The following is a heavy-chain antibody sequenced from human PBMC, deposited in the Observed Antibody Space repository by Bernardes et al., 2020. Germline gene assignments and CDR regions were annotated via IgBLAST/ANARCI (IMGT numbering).Heavy chain of an antibody. CDR3: ARLLSFSLPYYYYYMDV. CDR1: GYSFTSYW. D-gene: IGHD3-3*02. V-gene: IGHV5-51*01. Sequence: GESLKISCKGSGYSFTSYWIGWVRQMPGKGLEWMGIIYPGDSDTRYSPSFQGQVTISADKSISTAYLQWSSLKASDTAMYYCARLLSFSLPYYYYYMDVWGKGTTVTVSS. J-gene: IGHJ6*03. CDR2: IYPGDSDT.